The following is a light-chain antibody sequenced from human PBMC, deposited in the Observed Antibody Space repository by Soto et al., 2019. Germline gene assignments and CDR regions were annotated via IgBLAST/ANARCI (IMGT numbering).Light chain of an antibody. CDR2: GAS. V-gene: IGKV3-15*01. Sequence: IVMTQSAATLSVSPGERATLSCRASQSVSSNLAWYQQKPGRAPRLLIYGASTRATGIPARFSGSGSGTEFTLTISSLQSEDFAVYYCQQYNNWQGTFGQGTK. CDR1: QSVSSN. CDR3: QQYNNWQGT. J-gene: IGKJ1*01.